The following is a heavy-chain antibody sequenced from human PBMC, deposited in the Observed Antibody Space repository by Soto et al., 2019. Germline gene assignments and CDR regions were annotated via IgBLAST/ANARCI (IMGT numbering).Heavy chain of an antibody. CDR1: GFTFSSYA. J-gene: IGHJ4*02. Sequence: VGSLRLSWAASGFTFSSYARGWVRQGPGKGLEWVGVVSIGGSKHYADSVRGRFTISRDNSKNTLSLQMNSLTAEDTAVYFCAKRRGAGGHFDYWGQGALVTVSS. CDR3: AKRRGAGGHFDY. D-gene: IGHD2-15*01. CDR2: VSIGGSK. V-gene: IGHV3-23*01.